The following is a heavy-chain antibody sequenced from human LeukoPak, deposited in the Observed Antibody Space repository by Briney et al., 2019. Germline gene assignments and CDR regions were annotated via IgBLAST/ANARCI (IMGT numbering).Heavy chain of an antibody. CDR1: GLTFSNFA. CDR2: IKSKTDGGTT. Sequence: PGGSLRLSCAASGLTFSNFAMSWVRQAPGKGLEWVGRIKSKTDGGTTDYAAPVKGRFTISRDDSKNTLYLQMNSLKTEDTAVYYCTTDPEYSGSYFYWGQGTLVTVSS. D-gene: IGHD1-26*01. CDR3: TTDPEYSGSYFY. V-gene: IGHV3-15*01. J-gene: IGHJ4*02.